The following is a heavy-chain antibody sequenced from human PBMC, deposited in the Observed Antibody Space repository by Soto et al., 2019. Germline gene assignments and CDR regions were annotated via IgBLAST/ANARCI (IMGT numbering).Heavy chain of an antibody. CDR3: ARDTNYYGSGSFGMDV. D-gene: IGHD3-10*01. J-gene: IGHJ6*02. CDR2: IWYDGSNK. Sequence: QVQLVESGGGVVQPGRSLRLSCAASGFTFSSYGMHWVRQAPGKGLEWVAVIWYDGSNKYYAESVKGRFTISRDNSKNTLYLQMNSLRAEDMAVYYCARDTNYYGSGSFGMDVWGQGTTVTVSS. CDR1: GFTFSSYG. V-gene: IGHV3-33*01.